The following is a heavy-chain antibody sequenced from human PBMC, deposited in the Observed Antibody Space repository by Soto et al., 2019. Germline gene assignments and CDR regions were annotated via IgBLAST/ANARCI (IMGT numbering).Heavy chain of an antibody. V-gene: IGHV4-59*08. CDR2: IYYSGST. CDR3: ARHSSSWPIFDY. D-gene: IGHD6-13*01. J-gene: IGHJ4*02. Sequence: SETLSLTCTVSPGSLRSYYWSWIRQPPGKGLEWVGYIYYSGSTNYNPSLKSRVSISVDTSKNQFSLKLSSVTAADTAVYYCARHSSSWPIFDYWGQGTLVTVSS. CDR1: PGSLRSYY.